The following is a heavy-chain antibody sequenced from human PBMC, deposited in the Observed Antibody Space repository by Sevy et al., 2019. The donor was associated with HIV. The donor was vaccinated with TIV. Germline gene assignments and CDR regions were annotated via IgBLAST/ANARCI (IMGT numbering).Heavy chain of an antibody. D-gene: IGHD2-2*01. CDR2: INQGGSQE. Sequence: GGFLRLSCAASGLTFSSYWMTWVRQAPGKGLEWVANINQGGSQEYYVDSVKGRFTISRDNAKNSLYLQINSLRAEDTAVYYCATTLPAGVPAEYFQHWGQGTLVTVSS. CDR1: GLTFSSYW. J-gene: IGHJ1*01. V-gene: IGHV3-7*01. CDR3: ATTLPAGVPAEYFQH.